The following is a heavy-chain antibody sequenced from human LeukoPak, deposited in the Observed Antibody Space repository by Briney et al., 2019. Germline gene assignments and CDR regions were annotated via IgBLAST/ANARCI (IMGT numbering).Heavy chain of an antibody. J-gene: IGHJ4*02. V-gene: IGHV4-34*01. D-gene: IGHD3-9*01. Sequence: SETLSLTCAVYGGSFSGYYWSWIRQRPGKGLEWIGEINHSGSTNYNPSLKSRVTISVDTSKNQFSLKLSSVTAADTAVYYCAPMDYDILTGSLSLDYWGQGTLVTVSS. CDR3: APMDYDILTGSLSLDY. CDR2: INHSGST. CDR1: GGSFSGYY.